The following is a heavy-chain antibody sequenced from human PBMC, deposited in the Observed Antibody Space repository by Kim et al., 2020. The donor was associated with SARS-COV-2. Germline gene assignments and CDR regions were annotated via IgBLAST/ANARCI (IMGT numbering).Heavy chain of an antibody. CDR2: ISYSGNS. D-gene: IGHD2-2*01. V-gene: IGHV4-31*03. J-gene: IGHJ4*02. CDR1: GGSIRSGGKF. CDR3: ARGQPLDY. Sequence: SETLSHTCSVSGGSIRSGGKFWTWIRQHPAKGLEWIGYISYSGNSHYSPSLRSRVSISLQTSENQFSLELTSVTAADPAGYYCARGQPLDYWGQGILVT.